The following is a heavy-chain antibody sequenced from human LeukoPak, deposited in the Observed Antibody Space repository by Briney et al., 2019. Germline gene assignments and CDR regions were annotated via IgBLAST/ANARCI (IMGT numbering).Heavy chain of an antibody. J-gene: IGHJ6*02. Sequence: PGGSLRLSCAASGFTFSSYGMHWVRQAPGKGLEWVAVISYDGSNKYYADSVKGRVTISRDNSKNTLYLQMNSLRAEDTAVYYCAKTYYDDGSGYYENWGQGTTVTVSS. CDR2: ISYDGSNK. V-gene: IGHV3-30*18. D-gene: IGHD3-22*01. CDR1: GFTFSSYG. CDR3: AKTYYDDGSGYYEN.